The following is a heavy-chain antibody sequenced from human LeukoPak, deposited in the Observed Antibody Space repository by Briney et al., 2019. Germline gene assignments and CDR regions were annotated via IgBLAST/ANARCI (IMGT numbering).Heavy chain of an antibody. J-gene: IGHJ3*02. CDR3: ARVATMVRVPLDALDI. CDR2: ISRSGSTR. CDR1: GFTFSACE. V-gene: IGHV3-48*03. D-gene: IGHD3-10*01. Sequence: PGGSLRLSCAISGFTFSACELTWVRQAPGKGLEWVSYISRSGSTRYYADSVKGRFTISRDNAKNSLYLQMNSLRAEATAVYYCARVATMVRVPLDALDIWGQGTMVSVSS.